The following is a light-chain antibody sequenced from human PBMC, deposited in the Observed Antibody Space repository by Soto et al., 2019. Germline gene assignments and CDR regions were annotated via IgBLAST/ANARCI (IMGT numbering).Light chain of an antibody. CDR3: SSYAGSTNLL. J-gene: IGLJ2*01. V-gene: IGLV2-8*01. CDR1: NSD. CDR2: EVT. Sequence: QSVLTQPPSASGSPGQSVTISCTGTNSDVSWHQQHPGKAPRLVIYEVTKRPSGVPARFSGSESDNAASLTISGLQAEDEADYYCSSYAGSTNLLFGGGTQLTVL.